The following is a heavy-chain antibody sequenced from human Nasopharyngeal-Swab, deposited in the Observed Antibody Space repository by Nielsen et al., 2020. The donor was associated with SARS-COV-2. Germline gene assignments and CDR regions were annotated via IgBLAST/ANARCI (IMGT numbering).Heavy chain of an antibody. J-gene: IGHJ5*02. CDR3: ARGRIAVAGFNWFDP. V-gene: IGHV6-1*01. CDR2: TYYRSKWYN. D-gene: IGHD6-19*01. Sequence: WIRQSPSRGLEWPGRTYYRSKWYNDYAVSVKSRITINPDTSKNQFSLQLNSVTPEDTAVYYCARGRIAVAGFNWFDPWGQGTLVTVSS.